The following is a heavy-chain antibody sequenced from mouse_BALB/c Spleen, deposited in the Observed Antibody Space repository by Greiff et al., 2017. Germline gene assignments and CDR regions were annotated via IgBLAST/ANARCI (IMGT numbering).Heavy chain of an antibody. Sequence: VQLKQSGAELVKPGASVKLSCTASGFNIKDTYMHWVKQRPEQGLEWIGRIDPANGNTKYDPKFQGKATTTADTSSNTAYLQLSSLTSEDTAVYYCARSYYGSSYVDYWGQGTTLTVSS. CDR1: GFNIKDTY. V-gene: IGHV14-3*02. CDR3: ARSYYGSSYVDY. CDR2: IDPANGNT. D-gene: IGHD1-1*01. J-gene: IGHJ2*01.